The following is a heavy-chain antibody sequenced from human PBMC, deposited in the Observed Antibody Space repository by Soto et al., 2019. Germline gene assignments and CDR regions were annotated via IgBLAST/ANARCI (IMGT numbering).Heavy chain of an antibody. D-gene: IGHD6-6*01. V-gene: IGHV5-51*01. CDR3: ASISSNTYYYYGMDV. CDR1: GYSFTRYW. CDR2: IYPGDSDT. Sequence: GESLKLSCTGSGYSFTRYWIGWVRQMPGKGLEWMGIIYPGDSDTRYSPSFQGQVTISADKSISTAYLQWSSLKASDTAMYYCASISSNTYYYYGMDVWGQGTTVTVSS. J-gene: IGHJ6*02.